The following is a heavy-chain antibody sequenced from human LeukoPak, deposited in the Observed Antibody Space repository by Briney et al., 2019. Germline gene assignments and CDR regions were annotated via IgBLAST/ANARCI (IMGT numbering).Heavy chain of an antibody. CDR3: ARGLSSSYSDY. CDR1: GFTVSSNY. D-gene: IGHD3-16*02. CDR2: IYSGGST. Sequence: PGGSLRLSCAASGFTVSSNYMSWVRQAPGKGLEWVSVIYSGGSTYYTDSVKGRFTISRDNSKNTLYLQMNSLRAEDTAVYYCARGLSSSYSDYWGQGTLVTVSS. J-gene: IGHJ4*02. V-gene: IGHV3-53*05.